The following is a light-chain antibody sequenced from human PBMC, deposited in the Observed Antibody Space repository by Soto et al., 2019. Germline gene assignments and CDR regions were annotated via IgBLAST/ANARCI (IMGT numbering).Light chain of an antibody. CDR2: LGS. Sequence: DIVMTQSPLSLPVTPGEPASISCRSSRSLLHSNGYNYLDWYLQKPGQSPQLLIYLGSNRASGVPDRFSGSGSGTDFTLKISRVEAEDVGVYYCMQALQPLFTFGPGTKVDIK. CDR3: MQALQPLFT. J-gene: IGKJ3*01. V-gene: IGKV2-28*01. CDR1: RSLLHSNGYNY.